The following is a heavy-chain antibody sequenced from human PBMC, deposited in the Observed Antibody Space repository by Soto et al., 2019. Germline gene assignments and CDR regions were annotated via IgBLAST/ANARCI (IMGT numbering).Heavy chain of an antibody. CDR1: GFTFSSCG. Sequence: PGGSLRLSCAASGFTFSSCGMHWVRQAPGKGLEWVAVISYDGSNKYYADSVKGRFTISRDNSKNTLYLQMNSLRAEDTAVYYCAKDVRVGQWLPLGGMDVWGQGTTVTVSS. V-gene: IGHV3-30*18. CDR3: AKDVRVGQWLPLGGMDV. CDR2: ISYDGSNK. D-gene: IGHD6-19*01. J-gene: IGHJ6*02.